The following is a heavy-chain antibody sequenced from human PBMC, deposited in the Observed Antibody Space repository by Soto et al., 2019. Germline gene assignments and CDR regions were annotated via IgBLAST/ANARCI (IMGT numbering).Heavy chain of an antibody. J-gene: IGHJ6*02. Sequence: PGGSLRLSCAASGFTFSSYAMHWVRQAPGKGLEWVAVISYDGSNKYYADSVKGRFTISRDNSKNTLYLQMNSLRAEDTAVYYCARDGPETLDFWSGYQDNYYGMDVWGQGTTGTVYS. V-gene: IGHV3-30-3*01. D-gene: IGHD3-3*01. CDR2: ISYDGSNK. CDR1: GFTFSSYA. CDR3: ARDGPETLDFWSGYQDNYYGMDV.